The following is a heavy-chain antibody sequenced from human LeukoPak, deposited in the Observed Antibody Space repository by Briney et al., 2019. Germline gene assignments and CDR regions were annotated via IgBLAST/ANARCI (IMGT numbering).Heavy chain of an antibody. CDR1: GFAFSSYA. CDR3: ARDRPPYYYDSSGYSDY. J-gene: IGHJ4*02. V-gene: IGHV3-48*04. CDR2: ISSSSSTI. D-gene: IGHD3-22*01. Sequence: GGSLRLSCAASGFAFSSYAMHWVRQGPGKGLEWVSYISSSSSTIYYADSVKGRFTISRDNAKNSLYLQMNSLRAEDTAVYYCARDRPPYYYDSSGYSDYWGQGTLVTVSS.